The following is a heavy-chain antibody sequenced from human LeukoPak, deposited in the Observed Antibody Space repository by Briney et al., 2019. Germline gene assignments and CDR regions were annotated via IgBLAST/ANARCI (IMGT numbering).Heavy chain of an antibody. CDR1: GYSFTSYW. Sequence: GESLKISCKGSGYSFTSYWIGWVRQMPGKGLEWMGIIYPGDPDTRYSPSFQGQVTISADKSISTAYLQWSSLKASDTAMYYCARHLYDNPPPTNYFDYWGQGTLVTVSS. CDR2: IYPGDPDT. CDR3: ARHLYDNPPPTNYFDY. J-gene: IGHJ4*02. V-gene: IGHV5-51*01. D-gene: IGHD3-9*01.